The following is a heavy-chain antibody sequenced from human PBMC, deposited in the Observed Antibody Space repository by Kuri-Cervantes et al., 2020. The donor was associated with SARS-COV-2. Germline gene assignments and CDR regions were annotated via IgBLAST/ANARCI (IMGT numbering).Heavy chain of an antibody. CDR2: IKQDGSEK. Sequence: ETLSLTCAASGFTFSSYWMSWVRQAPGKGLEWVANIKQDGSEKYYVDSVKGRFTISRDNAKNSLYLQMNSLRAEDTAVYYCARVPNVVPAAIGGGYWGQGTLVTVSS. D-gene: IGHD2-2*02. CDR3: ARVPNVVPAAIGGGY. J-gene: IGHJ4*02. CDR1: GFTFSSYW. V-gene: IGHV3-7*01.